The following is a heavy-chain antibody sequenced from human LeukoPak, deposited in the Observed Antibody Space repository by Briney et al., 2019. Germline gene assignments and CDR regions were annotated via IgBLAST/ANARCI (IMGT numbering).Heavy chain of an antibody. J-gene: IGHJ5*02. Sequence: SETLSLTCTVSGGSISSYYWSWIRQPPGKGLEWIGYIYYSGSTNYNPSLKSRVTISVDTSKNQFSLKLSSVTAADTAVYYCARTHVYRGGDCFPWWFDPWGQGTLVTVSS. CDR3: ARTHVYRGGDCFPWWFDP. CDR1: GGSISSYY. CDR2: IYYSGST. D-gene: IGHD2-21*02. V-gene: IGHV4-59*01.